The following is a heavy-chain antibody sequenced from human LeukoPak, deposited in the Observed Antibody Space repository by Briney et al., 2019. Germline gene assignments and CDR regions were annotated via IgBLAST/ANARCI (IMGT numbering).Heavy chain of an antibody. J-gene: IGHJ4*02. Sequence: GGSLRLSCAASGFTFGSYSMNWVRQAPGKGLEWVSSISSSSSYIYYADSVKGRFTISRDNAKNSLYLQMNSLRAEDTAVYYCARDREVTRHPPLLDYWGQGTLVTVSS. V-gene: IGHV3-21*01. CDR1: GFTFGSYS. CDR3: ARDREVTRHPPLLDY. D-gene: IGHD2-21*02. CDR2: ISSSSSYI.